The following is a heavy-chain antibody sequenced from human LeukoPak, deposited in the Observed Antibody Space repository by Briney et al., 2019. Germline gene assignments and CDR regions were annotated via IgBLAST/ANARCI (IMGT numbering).Heavy chain of an antibody. CDR3: ARDNRCGSSSWAPDY. CDR2: ISSSSTTI. V-gene: IGHV3-48*02. J-gene: IGHJ4*02. D-gene: IGHD6-13*01. Sequence: PGGSLRLSCAASGFTFSSYSLNWVRQAPGKGLEWVSYISSSSTTIYYADSVKGRFTISRDNAKNSLYLQMNSLRDEDTAVYYCARDNRCGSSSWAPDYWGQGTLVTVSS. CDR1: GFTFSSYS.